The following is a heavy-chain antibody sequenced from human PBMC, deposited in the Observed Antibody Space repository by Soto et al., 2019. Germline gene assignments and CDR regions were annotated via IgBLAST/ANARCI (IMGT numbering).Heavy chain of an antibody. CDR2: IYHSGST. D-gene: IGHD3-10*01. CDR3: ARESTGSYISWFDP. Sequence: SETLSLTCTVSGGSISSGNYYWSWIRQPPGKGLEWIGEIYHSGSTNYNPSLKSRVTISVDNSKNTLYLQMNSLRAEDTAVYYCARESTGSYISWFDPWGQGTLVTVSS. CDR1: GGSISSGNYY. J-gene: IGHJ5*02. V-gene: IGHV4-39*07.